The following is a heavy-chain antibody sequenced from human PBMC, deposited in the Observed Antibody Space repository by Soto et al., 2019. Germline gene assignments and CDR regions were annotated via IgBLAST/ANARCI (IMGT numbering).Heavy chain of an antibody. CDR2: IYYSGST. Sequence: PSETLSLTCTVSGGSIISGGYYWSCIRRHPGKGLEWSGYIYYSGSTYYNPSLKSRVTISVDTSKNQFSLKLSSVTAADTAVYYCARERVRGQAGRSTPYGVEVWGQGTTVIVS. D-gene: IGHD2-15*01. CDR1: GGSIISGGYY. V-gene: IGHV4-31*03. CDR3: ARERVRGQAGRSTPYGVEV. J-gene: IGHJ6*02.